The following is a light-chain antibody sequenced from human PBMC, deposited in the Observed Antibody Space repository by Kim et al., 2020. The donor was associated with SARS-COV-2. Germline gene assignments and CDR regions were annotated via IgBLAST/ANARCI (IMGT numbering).Light chain of an antibody. CDR3: QQVDSYPIT. J-gene: IGKJ5*01. CDR1: QDISTH. V-gene: IGKV1-9*01. CDR2: GAS. Sequence: GDRVTLTCRAGQDISTHLAWYQQKPGKAPKLLIYGASTLQSGVPSRFSGSGSGTHFTLTISSLQPEDFGTYYCQQVDSYPITFGQGARLEI.